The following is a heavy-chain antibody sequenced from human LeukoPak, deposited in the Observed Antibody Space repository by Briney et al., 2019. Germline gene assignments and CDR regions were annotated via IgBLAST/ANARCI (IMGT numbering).Heavy chain of an antibody. CDR3: ARTPRRGGFDY. D-gene: IGHD3-10*01. CDR1: GGSLSSYY. V-gene: IGHV4-59*01. CDR2: IYYIGST. Sequence: SETLSLTCTVSGGSLSSYYWSWLRQPPGQGLEWIAYIYYIGSTDYNPSLKSRVTISGDMSKNQFSLNLNSVTAADTAIYYCARTPRRGGFDYWGQGILVTVSS. J-gene: IGHJ4*02.